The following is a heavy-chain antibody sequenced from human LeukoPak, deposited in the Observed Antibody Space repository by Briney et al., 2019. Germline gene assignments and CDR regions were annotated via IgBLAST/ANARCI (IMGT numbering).Heavy chain of an antibody. D-gene: IGHD2/OR15-2a*01. V-gene: IGHV1-46*01. CDR3: ARDLYPQVHYYYYYGMDV. CDR2: INPSGGST. J-gene: IGHJ6*02. Sequence: GASVKVSCEASGGTFSSYAISWVRQAPGQGLEWMGIINPSGGSTSYAQKFQGRVTMTRDTSTSTVYMELSSLRSEDTAVYYCARDLYPQVHYYYYYGMDVWGQGTTATVSS. CDR1: GGTFSSYA.